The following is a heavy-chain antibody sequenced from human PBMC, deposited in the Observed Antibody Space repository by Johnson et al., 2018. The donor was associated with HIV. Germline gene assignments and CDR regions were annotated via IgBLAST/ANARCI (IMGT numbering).Heavy chain of an antibody. D-gene: IGHD6-13*01. CDR3: ATQDRIAATGLLDTFDI. Sequence: VQLVESGGGLVQPGGSLRLSCAASGFTFSSYWMTLVRQALGKGPEWVSSISDSGGRTYYADSVKGRFTISRDNSQNTLYMQMNSLKFEDTAIYYCATQDRIAATGLLDTFDIWGQGTMVTVSS. CDR2: ISDSGGRT. J-gene: IGHJ3*02. V-gene: IGHV3-23*04. CDR1: GFTFSSYW.